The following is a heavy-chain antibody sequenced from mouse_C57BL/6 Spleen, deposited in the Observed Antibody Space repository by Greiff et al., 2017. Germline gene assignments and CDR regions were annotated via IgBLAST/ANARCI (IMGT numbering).Heavy chain of an antibody. CDR2: IDPEDGDT. Sequence: VHVKQSGAELVRPGASVKLSCTASGFNIKDYYMHWVKQRPEQGLEWIGRIDPEDGDTEYAPKFQGKATMTADTSSNTAYLQLSSLTSEDTAVYYCTKEDYGSSYWYFDVWGTGTTVTVSS. J-gene: IGHJ1*03. CDR3: TKEDYGSSYWYFDV. D-gene: IGHD1-1*01. V-gene: IGHV14-1*01. CDR1: GFNIKDYY.